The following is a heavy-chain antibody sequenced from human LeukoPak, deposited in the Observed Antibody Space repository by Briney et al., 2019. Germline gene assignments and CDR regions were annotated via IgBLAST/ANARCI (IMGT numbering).Heavy chain of an antibody. CDR3: AKPPQAGDAFDI. V-gene: IGHV3-33*06. J-gene: IGHJ3*02. Sequence: GGSLRLSCAASGFTFSSYGMHWVRQAPGKGLEWVAVIWYDGSNKYYADSVKGRFTISRDNSKNTPYLQMNSLRAEDTAVYYCAKPPQAGDAFDIWGQGTMVTVSS. CDR2: IWYDGSNK. CDR1: GFTFSSYG.